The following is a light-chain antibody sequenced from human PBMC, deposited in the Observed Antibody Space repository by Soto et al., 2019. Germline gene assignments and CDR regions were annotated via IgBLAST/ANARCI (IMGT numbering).Light chain of an antibody. CDR2: GAS. Sequence: EIVLTQTPGTLSFSPGERATLSCRASQSVTSDYLAWYQQKAGQAPRLLIYGASSRATGIPDRFSGSGSGKELTLTTSTLEPEDFAVYYCTQYDTSHRTFGQRIKVDIX. V-gene: IGKV3-20*01. J-gene: IGKJ1*01. CDR1: QSVTSDY. CDR3: TQYDTSHRT.